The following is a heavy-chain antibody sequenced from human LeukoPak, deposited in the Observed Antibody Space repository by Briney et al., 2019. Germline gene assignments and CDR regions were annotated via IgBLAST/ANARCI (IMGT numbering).Heavy chain of an antibody. CDR1: GFTFSSYD. J-gene: IGHJ3*02. D-gene: IGHD2-15*01. Sequence: GGSLRLSCAASGFTFSSYDMDWVRQAPGKGLEWVSYISNSGTTMNYADSVKGRFAISRDNAKNSLYLQMNSLSAEDTAVYYCTRGDTLIWGQGTMVTVSS. CDR3: TRGDTLI. CDR2: ISNSGTTM. V-gene: IGHV3-48*03.